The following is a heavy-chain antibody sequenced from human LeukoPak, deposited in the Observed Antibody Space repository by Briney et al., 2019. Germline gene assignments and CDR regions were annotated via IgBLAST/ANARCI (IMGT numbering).Heavy chain of an antibody. V-gene: IGHV1-18*01. J-gene: IGHJ6*02. Sequence: ASVKVSCKASGYTFTSYGISWVRQAPGQGLEWMGWISVNNGNTNYAQKLQGRVTMTTDTSTSTAYMELRSLRSDDTAVYYCARDDYYGPYGMDVWGQGTTVTVS. CDR1: GYTFTSYG. D-gene: IGHD3-10*01. CDR3: ARDDYYGPYGMDV. CDR2: ISVNNGNT.